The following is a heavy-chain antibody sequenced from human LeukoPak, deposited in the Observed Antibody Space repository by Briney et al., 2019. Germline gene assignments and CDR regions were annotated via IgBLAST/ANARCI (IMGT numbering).Heavy chain of an antibody. V-gene: IGHV4-4*07. CDR3: VRARSSSWYTEYYFDY. CDR1: GGSISSYY. D-gene: IGHD6-13*01. J-gene: IGHJ4*02. CDR2: IYTSGST. Sequence: SETLSLTCTISGGSISSYYWSWVRQPAGKGLEWIGRIYTSGSTNYNPSLRSRVTMSVDTSKNQLSLKLTSVTAADTAMYYCVRARSSSWYTEYYFDYWGQGTLVTVSS.